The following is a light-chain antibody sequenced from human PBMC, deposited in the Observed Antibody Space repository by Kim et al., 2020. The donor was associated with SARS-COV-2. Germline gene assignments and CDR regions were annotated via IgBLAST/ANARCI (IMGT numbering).Light chain of an antibody. V-gene: IGKV3-11*01. Sequence: PGEGAILSCSASQSIGISLGWYQHKPGQAPRLLIYDAAIRAAGIPDRFSGGGSGTDFTLTIGNLEPEDFAVYYCQQRNNWPPAVTFGGGTKVDIK. CDR2: DAA. J-gene: IGKJ4*01. CDR1: QSIGIS. CDR3: QQRNNWPPAVT.